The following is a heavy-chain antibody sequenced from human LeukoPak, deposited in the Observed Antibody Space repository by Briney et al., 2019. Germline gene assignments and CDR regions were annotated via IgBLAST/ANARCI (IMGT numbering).Heavy chain of an antibody. CDR2: VSPIYGTS. D-gene: IGHD2-15*01. J-gene: IGHJ3*02. V-gene: IGHV1-69*01. CDR3: ARDCSGGRCYGAFDI. CDR1: GGTFGRYA. Sequence: ASVKVSCKASGGTFGRYAITWVRHAPGQRLEWMGGVSPIYGTSDYAQRFQGRVTISADESTSTAYLEVRSLRSEDTAVYYCARDCSGGRCYGAFDIWGQGTLVIVSS.